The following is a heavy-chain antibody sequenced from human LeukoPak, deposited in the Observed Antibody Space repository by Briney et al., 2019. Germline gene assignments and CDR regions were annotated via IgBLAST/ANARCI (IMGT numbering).Heavy chain of an antibody. CDR3: ARGRSGYNWAFDI. CDR2: VYYSEST. D-gene: IGHD5-24*01. J-gene: IGHJ3*02. V-gene: IGHV4-59*01. CDR1: GVSITGYY. Sequence: PSETLSLTCTVSGVSITGYYWSWIRQPPGKGLAWIGYVYYSESTDNNPSLKSRVTISVDTSKNQFSLKLSSVTAADTAVYYCARGRSGYNWAFDIWGQGTMVTVSS.